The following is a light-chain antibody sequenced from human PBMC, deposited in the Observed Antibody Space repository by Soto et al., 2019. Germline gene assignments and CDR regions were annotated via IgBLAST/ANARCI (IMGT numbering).Light chain of an antibody. CDR1: QTVSSY. CDR3: QQYYSYPRT. CDR2: DAS. J-gene: IGKJ1*01. V-gene: IGKV3-11*01. Sequence: EIVLTQSPATLSLSPGERATLSCRASQTVSSYLAWYQQKAGQAPRPLIYDASNRAPGIPARFSGSGSGTDFTLTISSLEPEDFATYYCQQYYSYPRTFGQGTKVEIK.